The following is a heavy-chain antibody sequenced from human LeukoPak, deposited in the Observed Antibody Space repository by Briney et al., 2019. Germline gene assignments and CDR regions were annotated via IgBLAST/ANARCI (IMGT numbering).Heavy chain of an antibody. CDR2: ISSNSRTT. CDR1: RFIFSTYG. J-gene: IGHJ5*02. D-gene: IGHD3-9*01. CDR3: ARGPHDDATGYSFS. Sequence: PGGSLRLSCEASRFIFSTYGMAWVRQAPGKGLEWISYISSNSRTTAYADSVRGRFTISRDNAKNSLSLQINRLRADDTGVYYCARGPHDDATGYSFSWGQGTQVTVSS. V-gene: IGHV3-48*01.